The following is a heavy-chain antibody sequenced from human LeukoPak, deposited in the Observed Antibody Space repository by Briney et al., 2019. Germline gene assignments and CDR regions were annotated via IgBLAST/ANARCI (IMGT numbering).Heavy chain of an antibody. CDR1: GGSISHYY. CDR2: IYYSGTT. V-gene: IGHV4-59*01. J-gene: IGHJ5*02. D-gene: IGHD3-16*02. Sequence: PSETLSLTCTVSGGSISHYYWSWIRQPPGKGLEWIGYIYYSGTTNYNPSLKSRVTISVDTSKNQFSLKLNSVTAADTAVYYCARSGLRLGELSGPGPGWFDPWGQGTLVTVSS. CDR3: ARSGLRLGELSGPGPGWFDP.